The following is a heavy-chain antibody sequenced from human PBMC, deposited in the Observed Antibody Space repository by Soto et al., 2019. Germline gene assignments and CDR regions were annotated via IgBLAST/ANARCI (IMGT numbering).Heavy chain of an antibody. V-gene: IGHV3-64*01. CDR3: FFSRRRRHTSCSLGLGIPVNRSSDL. CDR2: ISSSGGST. J-gene: IGHJ2*01. D-gene: IGHD3-10*02. Sequence: PAKGLEYVSAISSSGGSTYYATSVKGRFTISRDNSKNTLYLQIGSLRAEDMAVYYFFFSRRRRHTSCSLGLGIPVNRSSDL.